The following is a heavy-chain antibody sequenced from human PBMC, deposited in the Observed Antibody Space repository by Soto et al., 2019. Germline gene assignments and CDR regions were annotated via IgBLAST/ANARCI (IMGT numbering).Heavy chain of an antibody. J-gene: IGHJ5*02. D-gene: IGHD5-18*01. CDR2: ISAYNGNT. CDR1: GYTFTSYG. V-gene: IGHV1-18*01. CDR3: ARDLSSFEYSYGVKGGWFDP. Sequence: QVQLVQSGAEVKKPGASVKVSCKASGYTFTSYGISWVRQAPGQGLEWMGWISAYNGNTNYAQKLQGRVTMTTDTSTSTAYMELRSLRSDDTAVYYCARDLSSFEYSYGVKGGWFDPWGQGTLVTVSS.